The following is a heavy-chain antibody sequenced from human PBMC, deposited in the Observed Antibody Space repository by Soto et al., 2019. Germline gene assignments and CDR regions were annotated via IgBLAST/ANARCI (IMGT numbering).Heavy chain of an antibody. J-gene: IGHJ5*02. V-gene: IGHV4-30-2*01. CDR1: GGSISSGGYS. CDR2: IYHSGST. Sequence: SETLSLTCAVSGGSISSGGYSWSWIRQPPGKGLEWIGYIYHSGSTYYNPSLKSRVTISVDRSKNQFSLKLSSVTAADTAVSYCARENPLEQLGVDWFDPWGQGTLVTVS. D-gene: IGHD6-13*01. CDR3: ARENPLEQLGVDWFDP.